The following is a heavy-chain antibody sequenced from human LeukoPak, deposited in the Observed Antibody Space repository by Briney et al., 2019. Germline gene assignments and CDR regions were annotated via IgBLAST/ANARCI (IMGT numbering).Heavy chain of an antibody. CDR1: GGSISSYY. J-gene: IGHJ6*03. Sequence: PSETLSLTCTVSGGSISSYYWSWIRQPAGKGLEWIGRIYTSGSTNYNPSLKSRVTMSVDTSKNQFSLKLSSVTAADTAVYYCARDTRSTDSYYMDVWGKGTTVTVSS. CDR2: IYTSGST. D-gene: IGHD5/OR15-5a*01. CDR3: ARDTRSTDSYYMDV. V-gene: IGHV4-4*07.